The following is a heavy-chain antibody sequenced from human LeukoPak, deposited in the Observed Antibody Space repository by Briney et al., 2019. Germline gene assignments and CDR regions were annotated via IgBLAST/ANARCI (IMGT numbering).Heavy chain of an antibody. J-gene: IGHJ4*02. V-gene: IGHV4-38-2*02. CDR1: GYSISSGYY. CDR3: AQKDYSGERAFGY. D-gene: IGHD2-15*01. CDR2: IYHSGST. Sequence: PSETLSLTCTVSGYSISSGYYWGWIRQPPGKGLEWIGSIYHSGSTYYNPSLKSRVTISVDKSKNQFSLKLSSVTAADTAVYYCAQKDYSGERAFGYWGQGTLVTVSS.